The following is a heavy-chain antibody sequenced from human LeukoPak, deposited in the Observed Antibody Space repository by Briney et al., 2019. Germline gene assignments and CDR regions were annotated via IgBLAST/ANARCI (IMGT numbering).Heavy chain of an antibody. J-gene: IGHJ5*02. Sequence: GASVKVSCKASGYTFTGYYMHWVRQAPGQGLEWMGWINPNSGGTNYAQKFQGRVTMTRDTSISTAYMELSRLRSDDTAVYYCARDPHYIVVVPAASPYNWFDPWGQGTLVTVSS. CDR1: GYTFTGYY. D-gene: IGHD2-2*01. V-gene: IGHV1-2*02. CDR3: ARDPHYIVVVPAASPYNWFDP. CDR2: INPNSGGT.